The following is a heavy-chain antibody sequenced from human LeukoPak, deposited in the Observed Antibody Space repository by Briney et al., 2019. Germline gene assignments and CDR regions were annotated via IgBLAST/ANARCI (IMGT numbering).Heavy chain of an antibody. CDR2: IYTNGGT. CDR1: GSSISSYY. Sequence: SETLSLTCTVSGSSISSYYWSWLRQPAGKGLEWIGRIYTNGGTNYNPSLKSRVTMSVDTSKNQFSLKLTSATAADTAVYYCARDYYDFWSGLFDYWGQGTLVTVSS. J-gene: IGHJ4*02. D-gene: IGHD3-3*01. V-gene: IGHV4-4*07. CDR3: ARDYYDFWSGLFDY.